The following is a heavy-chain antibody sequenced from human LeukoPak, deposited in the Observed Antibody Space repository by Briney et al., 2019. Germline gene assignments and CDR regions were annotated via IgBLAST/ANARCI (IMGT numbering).Heavy chain of an antibody. CDR2: INPSGGST. CDR1: GYTFTSYY. V-gene: IGHV1-46*01. D-gene: IGHD3-22*01. Sequence: ASVKVSCKASGYTFTSYYMHWVRQAPGQGLEWMGIINPSGGSTCYAQKFQGRVTMTRDTSTSTVYMELSSLRSEDTAVYYCARGRYYYDSSGYYYGWFDPWGQGTLVTVSS. J-gene: IGHJ5*02. CDR3: ARGRYYYDSSGYYYGWFDP.